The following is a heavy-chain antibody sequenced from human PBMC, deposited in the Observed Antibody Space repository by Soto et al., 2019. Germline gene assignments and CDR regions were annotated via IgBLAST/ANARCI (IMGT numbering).Heavy chain of an antibody. J-gene: IGHJ5*02. D-gene: IGHD3-3*01. V-gene: IGHV4-59*01. CDR1: GGSISSYY. CDR2: IYYSGST. Sequence: SETLSLTCTVSGGSISSYYWSWIRQPPGKGLEWIGYIYYSGSTNYNPSLKSRVTISVDTSKNQFSLKLSSVTAADTAMYYCARSALYYDFWSGYYPFWFDPWGQGTLVTVSS. CDR3: ARSALYYDFWSGYYPFWFDP.